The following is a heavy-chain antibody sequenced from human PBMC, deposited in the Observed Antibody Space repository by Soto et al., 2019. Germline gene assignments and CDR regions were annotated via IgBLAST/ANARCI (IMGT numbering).Heavy chain of an antibody. D-gene: IGHD3-10*01. CDR3: ARSRHGSGSYTHFYYGLVV. Sequence: QVQLVESGGGVVQPGRSLRLYCAASGFTFISYAMHWVRQAPGKGLEWVAVISFDGSTEYYADSVKGRFTISRDNSKNTVYLQMNSLRSEDTAVYYCARSRHGSGSYTHFYYGLVVWGQGTTVTVSS. J-gene: IGHJ6*02. CDR2: ISFDGSTE. CDR1: GFTFISYA. V-gene: IGHV3-30-3*01.